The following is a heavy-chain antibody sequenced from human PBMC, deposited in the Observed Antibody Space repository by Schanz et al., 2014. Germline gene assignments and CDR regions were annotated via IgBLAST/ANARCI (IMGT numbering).Heavy chain of an antibody. J-gene: IGHJ4*02. V-gene: IGHV1-69*08. D-gene: IGHD2-21*01. Sequence: QVHLVQSGAEVKKPGSSVKVSCKASGGTFSSDTFSWVRQAPGQGLEWVGRFIPILDVGNYAQQFQGRVTFTADKSTSTAYMELSGLRSEDTAVYYCARDRLECGAECYSVEVFEIWGQGTLVIVSS. CDR1: GGTFSSDT. CDR2: FIPILDVG. CDR3: ARDRLECGAECYSVEVFEI.